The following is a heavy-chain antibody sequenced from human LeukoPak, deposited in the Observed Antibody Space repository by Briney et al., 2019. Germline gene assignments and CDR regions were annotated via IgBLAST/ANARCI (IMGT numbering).Heavy chain of an antibody. CDR2: INTNTGNP. V-gene: IGHV7-4-1*02. Sequence: ASVKVSCKASGGTFSSYAISWVRQAPGQGLEWMGWINTNTGNPTYAQGFTGRFVFSLDTSVSTAYLQISSLKAEDTAVYYCARDRGQDYYYGMDVWGQGTTVTVSS. CDR3: ARDRGQDYYYGMDV. J-gene: IGHJ6*02. CDR1: GGTFSSYA.